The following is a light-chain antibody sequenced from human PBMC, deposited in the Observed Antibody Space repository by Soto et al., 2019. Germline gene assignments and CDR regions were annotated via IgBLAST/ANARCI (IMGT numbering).Light chain of an antibody. V-gene: IGLV2-14*01. CDR1: SSDVGGYNY. Sequence: QSALTQPASVSGSPGQSITISCTGTSSDVGGYNYVSWYQQHPGKAPKLIIYEVSNRPSGVSNRFSGSKSGNTASLTISGLQAEDEADYYCNSYTRSTPLVFGGGTKLTVL. CDR2: EVS. CDR3: NSYTRSTPLV. J-gene: IGLJ3*02.